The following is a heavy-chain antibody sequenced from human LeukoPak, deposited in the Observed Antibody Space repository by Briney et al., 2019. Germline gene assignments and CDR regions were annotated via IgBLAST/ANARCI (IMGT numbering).Heavy chain of an antibody. J-gene: IGHJ6*02. CDR2: INPNSGGT. CDR3: ARSKISYYYYGMDV. D-gene: IGHD4-11*01. CDR1: GYTFTGYY. V-gene: IGHV1-2*02. Sequence: ASVKVSCKASGYTFTGYYMHWVRQAPGQGLEWKGWINPNSGGTNYAQKFQGRVTMTRDTSISTAYMELSRLRSDDTAVYYCARSKISYYYYGMDVWGQGTTVTVSS.